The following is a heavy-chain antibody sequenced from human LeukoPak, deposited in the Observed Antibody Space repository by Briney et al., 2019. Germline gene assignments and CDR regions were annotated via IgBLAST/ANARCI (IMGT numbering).Heavy chain of an antibody. CDR1: GGSISSGDYY. CDR3: ARDLNDAFDI. J-gene: IGHJ3*02. V-gene: IGHV4-30-4*08. CDR2: IYCSGST. Sequence: SETLSLTCTVSGGSISSGDYYWSWIRQPPGQGLEWIGYIYCSGSTYYNPSLKSRVTISVDTSKNQFSLKLSPVAAADTAVYYCARDLNDAFDIWGQGTMVTVSS.